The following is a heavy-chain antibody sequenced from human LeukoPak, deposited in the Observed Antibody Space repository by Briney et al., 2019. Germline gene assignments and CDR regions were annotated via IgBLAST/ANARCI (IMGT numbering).Heavy chain of an antibody. CDR1: GYSFTNYW. CDR2: IYPGDSDT. Sequence: GESLKISCKGSGYSFTNYWIGWVRQMPGKGLEWMGIIYPGDSDTRYSPSFQGQVTISTDESISTAYLQWSSLKASDSAMYYCARQGVGSVSDSYFDYWGQGALVTVSS. V-gene: IGHV5-51*01. J-gene: IGHJ4*02. CDR3: ARQGVGSVSDSYFDY. D-gene: IGHD3-16*01.